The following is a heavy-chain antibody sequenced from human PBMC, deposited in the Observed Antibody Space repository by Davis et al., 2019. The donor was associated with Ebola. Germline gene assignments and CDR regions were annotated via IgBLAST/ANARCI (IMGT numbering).Heavy chain of an antibody. CDR1: GGSFSGYY. J-gene: IGHJ4*02. CDR2: TNHSGST. D-gene: IGHD3-10*01. V-gene: IGHV4-34*01. CDR3: ARGQRYYGSGRWNY. Sequence: SETLSLTCAVYGGSFSGYYWSWIRQPPGKGLEWIGETNHSGSTNYNPSLKSRVTISVDTSKNQFSLKLSSVTAADTAVYYCARGQRYYGSGRWNYWGQGTLVTVSS.